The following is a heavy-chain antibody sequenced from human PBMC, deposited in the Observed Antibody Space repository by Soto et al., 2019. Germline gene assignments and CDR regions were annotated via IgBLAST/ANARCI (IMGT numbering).Heavy chain of an antibody. CDR2: ISAYNGNT. V-gene: IGHV1-18*01. CDR3: ARVLLRYFDWSYYYFDY. J-gene: IGHJ4*02. CDR1: GYTFTSYG. D-gene: IGHD3-9*01. Sequence: ASVKVSCKASGYTFTSYGISWVRQAPGQGLEWIGWISAYNGNTNYAQKLQGRVTMTTDTSTSTAYMELRSLRSDDTAVYYCARVLLRYFDWSYYYFDYWGQGTLVTVSS.